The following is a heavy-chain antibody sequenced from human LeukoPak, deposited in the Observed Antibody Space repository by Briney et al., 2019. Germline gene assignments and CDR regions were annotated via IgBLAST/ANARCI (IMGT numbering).Heavy chain of an antibody. Sequence: GASVKVSCKASGYTFTSYYMHWVRQAPGQGLEWMGIINPSGGSTSYAQKFQGRVTMTRDTSTSTVYMELSSLRSEDTAVYYCARDSSKAAAGQNWFDPWGQGTLVTVSS. CDR1: GYTFTSYY. D-gene: IGHD6-13*01. CDR3: ARDSSKAAAGQNWFDP. J-gene: IGHJ5*02. CDR2: INPSGGST. V-gene: IGHV1-46*01.